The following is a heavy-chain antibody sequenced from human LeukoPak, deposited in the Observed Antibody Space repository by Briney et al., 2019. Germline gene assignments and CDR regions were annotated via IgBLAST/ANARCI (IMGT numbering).Heavy chain of an antibody. CDR2: MNPNSGNT. D-gene: IGHD2-15*01. V-gene: IGHV1-8*01. CDR3: ARSYCSGGSCYGNWFDP. CDR1: GYTFTSYD. J-gene: IGHJ5*02. Sequence: ASVKVSCKASGYTFTSYDINWVRQATGQGLEWMAWMNPNSGNTGYAQKFQGRVTMTRNTSISTAYMELSSLRSEDTAVYYCARSYCSGGSCYGNWFDPWGQGTLVTVSS.